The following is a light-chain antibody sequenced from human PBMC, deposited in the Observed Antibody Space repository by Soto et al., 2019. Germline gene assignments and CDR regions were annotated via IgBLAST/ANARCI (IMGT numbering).Light chain of an antibody. Sequence: EIGLTQSPATLSLSPGERATLSCRASQSVSSYLAWYQQKPGQAPRLLIYDASNRATGIPARFSGSGSGTDFTLTISSLEPEDFAVYYCQQRSNWPLTFGGGTKADIK. CDR1: QSVSSY. CDR2: DAS. CDR3: QQRSNWPLT. J-gene: IGKJ4*01. V-gene: IGKV3-11*01.